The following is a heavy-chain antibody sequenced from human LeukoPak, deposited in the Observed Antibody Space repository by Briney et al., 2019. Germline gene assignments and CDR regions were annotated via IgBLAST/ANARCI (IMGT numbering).Heavy chain of an antibody. CDR2: IYDIGST. D-gene: IGHD3-22*01. Sequence: SETLSLTCTVSGGSRSSYYWSWIRQPPGKGLEWIGYIYDIGSTNYNPSFKSRVTISIDTSKNQFSLNLSSVTAADSAVYYCARHDSSGPYNAFDIWGQGTMVTVSS. CDR1: GGSRSSYY. CDR3: ARHDSSGPYNAFDI. V-gene: IGHV4-59*01. J-gene: IGHJ3*02.